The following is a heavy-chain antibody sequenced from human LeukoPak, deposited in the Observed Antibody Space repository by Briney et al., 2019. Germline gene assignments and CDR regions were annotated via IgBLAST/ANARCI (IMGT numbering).Heavy chain of an antibody. J-gene: IGHJ4*02. CDR3: ARAGGVAAAISMPFDY. Sequence: ASVKVSCKASGYIFTDYYIHWVRQAPGQGHEWMGRINPNSGGTNFAQKFQARVTMTSDTSISTAYMEVSGLESDDTAVYYCARAGGVAAAISMPFDYWGQGTLVTVSS. CDR1: GYIFTDYY. D-gene: IGHD2-15*01. V-gene: IGHV1-2*06. CDR2: INPNSGGT.